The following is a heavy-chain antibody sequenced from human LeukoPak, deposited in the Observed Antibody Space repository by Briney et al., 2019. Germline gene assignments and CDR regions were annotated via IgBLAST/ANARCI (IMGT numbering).Heavy chain of an antibody. CDR3: ARMGIAVAGVFNY. Sequence: GRSLRLSCAASGFTFSSYAMHSVRQAPGKGLECVAAISYDGSNKYYADSVKGRFTISRDNSKNTLYLQMNSLRAEDTAVYYCARMGIAVAGVFNYWGQGTLVTVSS. D-gene: IGHD6-19*01. CDR1: GFTFSSYA. CDR2: ISYDGSNK. V-gene: IGHV3-30*04. J-gene: IGHJ4*02.